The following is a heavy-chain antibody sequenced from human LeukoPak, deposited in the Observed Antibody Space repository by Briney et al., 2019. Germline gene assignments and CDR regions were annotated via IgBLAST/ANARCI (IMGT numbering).Heavy chain of an antibody. CDR2: ISSSNTYI. CDR1: GFTFSTYS. J-gene: IGHJ5*02. Sequence: PGGSLRLSCAASGFTFSTYSMNWVRQAPGKGLEWVSTISSSNTYIYYADSVKGRFTISRDNAKNSLFLQMNSLRAEDTALYYRARDATCSGGNCYSPAWFDPWGQGTLVTVSS. CDR3: ARDATCSGGNCYSPAWFDP. V-gene: IGHV3-21*01. D-gene: IGHD2-15*01.